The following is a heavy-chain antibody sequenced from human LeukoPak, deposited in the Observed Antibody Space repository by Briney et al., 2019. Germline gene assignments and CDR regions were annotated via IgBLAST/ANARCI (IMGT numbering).Heavy chain of an antibody. CDR1: GGSISSGGYS. CDR2: IYYSGST. Sequence: PSQTLSLTCAVSGGSISSGGYSWSWIRQPPGKGLEWIGYIYYSGSTYYNPSLKSRVIISVDTSKNQFSLKLTSVTAADTAVYYCAGDSVYSGSSLDYWGQGTLVTVSS. D-gene: IGHD1-26*01. V-gene: IGHV4-30-4*07. J-gene: IGHJ4*02. CDR3: AGDSVYSGSSLDY.